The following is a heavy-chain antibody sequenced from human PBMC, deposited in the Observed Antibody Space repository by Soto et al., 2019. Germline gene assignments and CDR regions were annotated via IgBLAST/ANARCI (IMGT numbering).Heavy chain of an antibody. J-gene: IGHJ4*02. CDR2: IYYSGST. CDR1: GGSISSGDYY. D-gene: IGHD2-15*01. V-gene: IGHV4-31*03. Sequence: SETLSLTCTVSGGSISSGDYYWSWIRQHPGKGLEWIGYIYYSGSTYYNPSLKSRVTISVDTSKNQFSLKLSSVTAADTTVYYCATERVGGYCSGGSCYGILDYWGQGTLVTVSS. CDR3: ATERVGGYCSGGSCYGILDY.